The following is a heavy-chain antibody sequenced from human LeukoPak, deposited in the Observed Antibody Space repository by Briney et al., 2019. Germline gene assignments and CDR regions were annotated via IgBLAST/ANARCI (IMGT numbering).Heavy chain of an antibody. Sequence: SGTLSLTCAVSGGSISSSNWWSWVRQPPGKGLEWIGEIYHSGSTNYNPSLRSRVTVSADTSKSQFSLKLSSVTAADTAVYFCVRLQHFGDPHWGQGTLVTVPS. CDR3: VRLQHFGDPH. CDR2: IYHSGST. CDR1: GGSISSSNW. D-gene: IGHD4-17*01. V-gene: IGHV4-4*02. J-gene: IGHJ4*02.